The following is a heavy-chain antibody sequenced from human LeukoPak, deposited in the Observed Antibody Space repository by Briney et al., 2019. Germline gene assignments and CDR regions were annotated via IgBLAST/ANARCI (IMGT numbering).Heavy chain of an antibody. CDR3: ARGLIGAWIQLWPRRERWFDP. CDR1: GGSISSSSYY. J-gene: IGHJ5*02. V-gene: IGHV4-39*07. CDR2: IYYSGST. D-gene: IGHD5-18*01. Sequence: KTSETLSLTCTVSGGSISSSSYYWGWIRQPPGKGLEWIGSIYYSGSTYYNPSLKSRVTISVDTSKNQFSLKLSSVTAADTAVYYCARGLIGAWIQLWPRRERWFDPWGQGTLVTVSS.